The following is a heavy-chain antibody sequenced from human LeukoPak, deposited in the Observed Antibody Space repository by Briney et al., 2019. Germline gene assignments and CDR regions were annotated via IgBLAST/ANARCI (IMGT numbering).Heavy chain of an antibody. CDR1: GFTFSSYA. J-gene: IGHJ4*02. V-gene: IGHV3-30-3*01. CDR3: ARDIFDY. CDR2: ISYDGSNK. Sequence: PGGSLRLSCAASGFTFSSYAMHWVRRAPGKGLEWVAVISYDGSNKYYADSVKGRFTISRDNSKNTLYLQMNSLRAEDTAVYYCARDIFDYWGQGTLVTVSS.